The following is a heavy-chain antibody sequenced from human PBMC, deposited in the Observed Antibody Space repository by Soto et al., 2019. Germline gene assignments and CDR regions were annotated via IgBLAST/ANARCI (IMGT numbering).Heavy chain of an antibody. CDR1: GFTFDDYA. CDR3: AKSAKYFISPWYFYHMDV. D-gene: IGHD3-9*01. CDR2: ISWNSATI. J-gene: IGHJ6*03. Sequence: GGSLRLSCAASGFTFDDYAMHWVRQPPGKGLEWISGISWNSATIAYADSVKGRFTVSRDNAKNSLFLEVNSLRPEDTALYYCAKSAKYFISPWYFYHMDVCGTATMVTGFS. V-gene: IGHV3-9*01.